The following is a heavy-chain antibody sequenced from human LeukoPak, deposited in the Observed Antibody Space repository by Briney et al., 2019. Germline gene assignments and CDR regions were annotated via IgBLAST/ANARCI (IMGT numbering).Heavy chain of an antibody. CDR3: ARGHSGRPFDF. V-gene: IGHV4-30-4*01. CDR1: GGSINSGDSF. Sequence: SETLSLTCTVSGGSINSGDSFWSWIRQPPGKGLEWLGCIYYSRNTYYNPSLKSRITLPVDTSKNHFSLKLTSVTAADTAVYYCARGHSGRPFDFWGQGTLVSVSS. D-gene: IGHD3-10*01. J-gene: IGHJ4*02. CDR2: IYYSRNT.